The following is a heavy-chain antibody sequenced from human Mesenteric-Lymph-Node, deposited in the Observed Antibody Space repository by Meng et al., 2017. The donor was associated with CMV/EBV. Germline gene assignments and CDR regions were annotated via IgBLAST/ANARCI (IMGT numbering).Heavy chain of an antibody. CDR1: GFRFNDYY. J-gene: IGHJ4*02. V-gene: IGHV3-72*01. CDR3: ARPFGTLSPYFDY. D-gene: IGHD3-10*01. CDR2: TRNKDHSYTT. Sequence: GESLKISCVGSGFRFNDYYIDWVRQAPGKGLEWVGRTRNKDHSYTTEYAASVRGRFRISRDDSTNSVYLRMNSVRTEDTAVYYCARPFGTLSPYFDYWGQGTLVTVSS.